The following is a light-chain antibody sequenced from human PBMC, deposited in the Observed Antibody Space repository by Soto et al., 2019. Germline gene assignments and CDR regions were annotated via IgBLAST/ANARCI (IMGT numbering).Light chain of an antibody. CDR2: DVS. CDR1: SSDVGGYDY. J-gene: IGLJ2*01. Sequence: QSALTQPASVSGSPGQSITISCTGTSSDVGGYDYVSWFQQYPGKSPKLTIYDVSKRPSGVSDRISGTKSGNTFYLTSSGLQTEDEAEGYCSSFTRSNTPVIFGGRTKLTVL. CDR3: SSFTRSNTPVI. V-gene: IGLV2-14*01.